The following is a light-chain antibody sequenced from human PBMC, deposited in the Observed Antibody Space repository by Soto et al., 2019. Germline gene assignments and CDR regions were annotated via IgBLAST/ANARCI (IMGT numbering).Light chain of an antibody. CDR3: SSFSSSSTLVV. J-gene: IGLJ2*01. CDR2: EVS. Sequence: QSALTQPASVSGSPGQSITISCTGTSSDVGGYSYVSWYQQHPGKAPKLMIYEVSNRPSGVSNRFSGSKSGNTASLTISGLQAEDEADYSCSSFSSSSTLVVFGAGTKLTVL. CDR1: SSDVGGYSY. V-gene: IGLV2-14*01.